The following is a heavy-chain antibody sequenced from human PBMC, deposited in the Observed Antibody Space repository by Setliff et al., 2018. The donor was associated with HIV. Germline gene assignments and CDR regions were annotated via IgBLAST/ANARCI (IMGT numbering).Heavy chain of an antibody. CDR2: INGNGGST. CDR1: GFTFEDYG. D-gene: IGHD3-22*01. CDR3: ARVKYDSSGYLSYMDV. J-gene: IGHJ6*03. V-gene: IGHV3-20*04. Sequence: PGGSLRLSCAASGFTFEDYGMSWVRHVPGKGLEWVSGINGNGGSTGYADSVKGRLTISRDNAKKSLYLQMNSLRVEDTALYYCARVKYDSSGYLSYMDVWGKGTTVTVSS.